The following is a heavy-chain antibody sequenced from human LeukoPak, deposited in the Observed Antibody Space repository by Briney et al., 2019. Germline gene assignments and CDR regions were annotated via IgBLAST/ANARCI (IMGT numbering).Heavy chain of an antibody. D-gene: IGHD1-14*01. Sequence: GGSLRLSCAASGFTVSSNYMSWVRQAPGKGLEWVSVIYSGGSTYYADSVKGRFTISRDNSKNTLYLQMNSLRAEDTAVYYCVRDVGYNTDWGNVGAYWGQGTLVTVSS. CDR2: IYSGGST. V-gene: IGHV3-53*01. CDR1: GFTVSSNY. J-gene: IGHJ4*02. CDR3: VRDVGYNTDWGNVGAY.